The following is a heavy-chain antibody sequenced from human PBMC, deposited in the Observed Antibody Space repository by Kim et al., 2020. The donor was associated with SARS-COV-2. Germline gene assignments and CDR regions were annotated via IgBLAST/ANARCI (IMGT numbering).Heavy chain of an antibody. CDR2: T. Sequence: TSYAQKFQGRVTMTRDTSTSTVYMELSSLRSEDTAVYYCARRDVSSGSLYWGQGTLVTVSS. CDR3: ARRDVSSGSLY. J-gene: IGHJ4*02. D-gene: IGHD3-22*01. V-gene: IGHV1-46*01.